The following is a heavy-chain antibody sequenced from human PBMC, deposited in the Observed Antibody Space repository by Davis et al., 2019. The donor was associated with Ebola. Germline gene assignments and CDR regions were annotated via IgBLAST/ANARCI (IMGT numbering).Heavy chain of an antibody. Sequence: ESLKISCAASGFTFSSFAMSWVRQAPGKGLEWVANIKQDGSEKYYVDSVKGRFTISRDNAKNSLYLQMNSLRAEDTAVYYCAREEGLVLEWLFAEYWGQGTLVTVSS. V-gene: IGHV3-7*03. CDR3: AREEGLVLEWLFAEY. J-gene: IGHJ4*02. D-gene: IGHD3-3*01. CDR2: IKQDGSEK. CDR1: GFTFSSFA.